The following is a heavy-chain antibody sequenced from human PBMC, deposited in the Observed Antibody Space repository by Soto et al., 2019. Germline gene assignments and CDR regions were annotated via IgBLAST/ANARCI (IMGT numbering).Heavy chain of an antibody. CDR2: IIPIIGII. CDR3: AGDPGSHYNDSHAYSYP. Sequence: QVQLVQSGAEVKKPGSSVKVSCKASGGTFSTYTITWVRQAPGQGLEWMGRIIPIIGIINYAQKFQGRVTITADKFTGTAYMELTRLRSDDTAVYYGAGDPGSHYNDSHAYSYPWGQGTLVTVSS. D-gene: IGHD3-22*01. CDR1: GGTFSTYT. V-gene: IGHV1-69*08. J-gene: IGHJ5*02.